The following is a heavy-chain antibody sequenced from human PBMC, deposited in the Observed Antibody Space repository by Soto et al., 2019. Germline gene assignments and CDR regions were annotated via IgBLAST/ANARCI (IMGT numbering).Heavy chain of an antibody. D-gene: IGHD3-22*01. J-gene: IGHJ4*02. CDR3: ARGRCYFDSSDYYEDF. Sequence: GGSLRLSCAASGFSFGDYTMTWVRLSPVTGLEWVATISRSSSHIYYGDSLKGRFIISRGNAKNSLFLQMNSLRAEDTAVYYCARGRCYFDSSDYYEDFWGQGTKVTVSS. CDR1: GFSFGDYT. CDR2: ISRSSSHI. V-gene: IGHV3-21*01.